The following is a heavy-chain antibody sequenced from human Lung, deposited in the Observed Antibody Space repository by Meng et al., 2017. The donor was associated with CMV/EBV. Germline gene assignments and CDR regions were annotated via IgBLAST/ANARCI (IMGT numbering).Heavy chain of an antibody. D-gene: IGHD3-16*01. V-gene: IGHV4-39*07. Sequence: SXTXSLXCTVSGGSISSSSYYWGWIRQPPGKGLEWIGSIYYNGNTYYNPSLKSRITTSIDTSKNEFSLKVNSVTAADTAVYYCAREGGASRFDYWGQGKLV. CDR2: IYYNGNT. J-gene: IGHJ4*02. CDR1: GGSISSSSYY. CDR3: AREGGASRFDY.